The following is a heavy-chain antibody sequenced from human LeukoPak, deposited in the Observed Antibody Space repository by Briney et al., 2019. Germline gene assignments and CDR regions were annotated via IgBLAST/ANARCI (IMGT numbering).Heavy chain of an antibody. J-gene: IGHJ4*02. Sequence: ASVKVSCKASGGTFSSYAISWVRQAPGQGLEWMGGIIPIFGTANYAQKFQGRVTITADESTSTAYMELSSLRSGDTAVYYCARYGYYYDSSGYYYGETSYYFDYWGQGTLVTVSS. CDR2: IIPIFGTA. CDR3: ARYGYYYDSSGYYYGETSYYFDY. V-gene: IGHV1-69*13. D-gene: IGHD3-22*01. CDR1: GGTFSSYA.